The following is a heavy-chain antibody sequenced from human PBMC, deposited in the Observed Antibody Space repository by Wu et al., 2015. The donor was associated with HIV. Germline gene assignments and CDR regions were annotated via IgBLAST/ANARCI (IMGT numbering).Heavy chain of an antibody. Sequence: QVQLVQSGAEVKKPGSSVKVSCKTSGGTFTSYGISWVRQAPGQGLEWMGWISAYNGNTNYAQKLQGRVTMTTDTSTSTAYMELRSLRSDDTAVYYCARDRRNYYDSSGYYYNYWGQGTLVTVSS. D-gene: IGHD3-22*01. V-gene: IGHV1-18*01. CDR3: ARDRRNYYDSSGYYYNY. J-gene: IGHJ4*02. CDR1: GGTFTSYG. CDR2: ISAYNGNT.